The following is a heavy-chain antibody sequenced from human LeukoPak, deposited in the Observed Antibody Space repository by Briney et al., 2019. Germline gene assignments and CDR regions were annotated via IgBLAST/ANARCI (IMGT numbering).Heavy chain of an antibody. V-gene: IGHV3-7*01. CDR1: EFTFNNYW. CDR3: ARGRGMDV. Sequence: PGGSLRLSCAASEFTFNNYWMNWVRQAPGKGLEWVANIKQDGSEKYYVDSVKGRFTISRDNAKNSLYLQMNSLRAEDTAVYYCARGRGMDVWGQGTTVTVPS. J-gene: IGHJ6*02. CDR2: IKQDGSEK.